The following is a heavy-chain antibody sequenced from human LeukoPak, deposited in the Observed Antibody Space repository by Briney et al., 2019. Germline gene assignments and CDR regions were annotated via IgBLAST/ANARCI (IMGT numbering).Heavy chain of an antibody. CDR3: ARPSIAAAGPDY. J-gene: IGHJ4*02. CDR2: INPSGGST. V-gene: IGHV1-46*01. Sequence: ASVKVSCKASGYTFTSYYMHWVRQAPGQGLEWMGIINPSGGSTSYAQKFQGRVTMTRDTSTSRVYMELSSLRSEDTAVYYCARPSIAAAGPDYWGQGTLVTVSS. CDR1: GYTFTSYY. D-gene: IGHD6-13*01.